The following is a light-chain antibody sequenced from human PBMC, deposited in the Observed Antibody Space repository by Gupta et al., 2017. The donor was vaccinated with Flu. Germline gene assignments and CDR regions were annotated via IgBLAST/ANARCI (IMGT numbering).Light chain of an antibody. J-gene: IGLJ3*02. Sequence: QSVLTQPPSVSGAPGQRVTISCTGSSSNIGAGYDVHWYQQFPGTAPKLLIYGNTNRPSGVPDRFSGSHSGTSASLAITGLQAEDEADYYCQSYDSSLSGPWVFGGGTKLTVL. CDR1: SSNIGAGYD. CDR3: QSYDSSLSGPWV. CDR2: GNT. V-gene: IGLV1-40*01.